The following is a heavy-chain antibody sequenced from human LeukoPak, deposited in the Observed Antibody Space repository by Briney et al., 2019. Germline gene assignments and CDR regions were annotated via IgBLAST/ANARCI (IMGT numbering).Heavy chain of an antibody. D-gene: IGHD6-19*01. CDR2: VSYSGST. V-gene: IGHV4-59*08. Sequence: PSETLSLTCTVSGVSMRTYYWSWIGQPPGKGLEWIGYVSYSGSTDYNPSLKSRLTISIDTSETQFSLKLTSVTAADTAIYYCARQGSDSGWFYFWGQGTLVTVSS. CDR1: GVSMRTYY. CDR3: ARQGSDSGWFYF. J-gene: IGHJ4*02.